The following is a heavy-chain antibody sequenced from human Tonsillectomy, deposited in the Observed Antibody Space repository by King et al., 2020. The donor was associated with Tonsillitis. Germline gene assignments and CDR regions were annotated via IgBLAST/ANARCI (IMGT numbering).Heavy chain of an antibody. D-gene: IGHD6-19*01. CDR1: GGTFSSYA. V-gene: IGHV1-69*06. CDR3: ARPIAVAGPYFYNYMDV. Sequence: VQLVQSGAEVKKPGSSVKVSCKASGGTFSSYAIFWVRQAPGQGLEWMGGIIPIFGTADYAQKFQGRVTITADKSTSTAYMELSSLRSEDTAVYYCARPIAVAGPYFYNYMDVWGKGTTVTVSS. J-gene: IGHJ6*03. CDR2: IIPIFGTA.